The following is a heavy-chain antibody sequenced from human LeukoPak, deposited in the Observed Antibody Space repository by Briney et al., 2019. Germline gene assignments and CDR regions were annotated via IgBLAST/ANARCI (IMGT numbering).Heavy chain of an antibody. J-gene: IGHJ4*02. V-gene: IGHV3-64D*09. CDR3: VKDGDYGGPDY. CDR2: ISSNGGST. Sequence: GGSLRLSCSASGFTFSSYAMHWVRQAPGKGLEYVSAISSNGGSTYYADSVKGRFTISRDNSKNTLYPQMSSLRAEDTAVYYCVKDGDYGGPDYWGQGTLVTVSS. D-gene: IGHD4-23*01. CDR1: GFTFSSYA.